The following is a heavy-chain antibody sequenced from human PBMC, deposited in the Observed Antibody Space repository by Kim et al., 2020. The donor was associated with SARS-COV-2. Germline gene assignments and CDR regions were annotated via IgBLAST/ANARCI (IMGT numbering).Heavy chain of an antibody. J-gene: IGHJ4*02. Sequence: DSLKGRFTISRESSENTVYLQMNSLRPEDTAVYYCAKNRYSGISYGPFDCWGQGTLVTVSS. V-gene: IGHV3-30*02. D-gene: IGHD5-12*01. CDR3: AKNRYSGISYGPFDC.